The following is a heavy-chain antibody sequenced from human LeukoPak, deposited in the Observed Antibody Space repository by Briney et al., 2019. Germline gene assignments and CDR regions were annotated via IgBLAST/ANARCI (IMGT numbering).Heavy chain of an antibody. V-gene: IGHV3-11*01. CDR2: ISSSGSTI. D-gene: IGHD4-17*01. J-gene: IGHJ4*02. CDR3: ARDDYGDYDASRLIDY. Sequence: PGGSLRLSCAASGFTFSDYYMSWIRQAPGKGLEWVSYISSSGSTIYYADPVKGRFTISRDNAKNSLYLQMNSLRAEDTAVYYCARDDYGDYDASRLIDYWGQGTLVTVSS. CDR1: GFTFSDYY.